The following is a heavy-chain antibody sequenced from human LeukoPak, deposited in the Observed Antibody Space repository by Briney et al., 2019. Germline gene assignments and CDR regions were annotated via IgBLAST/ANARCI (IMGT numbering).Heavy chain of an antibody. CDR3: AITIVGATDWFDP. Sequence: GGSLRLSCAASGFIFSNYWMHWVRQAPGKGLVWVSRINSDGRSTNYADSVMGRFSISRDYAKNTVYLQMNGLRAEDTAVYYCAITIVGATDWFDPWGQGTLDTVSS. CDR1: GFIFSNYW. V-gene: IGHV3-74*01. CDR2: INSDGRST. D-gene: IGHD1-26*01. J-gene: IGHJ5*02.